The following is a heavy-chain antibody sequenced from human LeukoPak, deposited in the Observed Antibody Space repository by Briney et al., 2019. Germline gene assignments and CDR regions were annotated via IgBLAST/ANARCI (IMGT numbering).Heavy chain of an antibody. V-gene: IGHV4-38-2*02. CDR3: VRDGGGRLDYYFDF. J-gene: IGHJ4*02. CDR1: GYSISSGYY. CDR2: MYHSGST. Sequence: PSETLSLTCTVSGYSISSGYYWDWIRQPPGKELEWIGSMYHSGSTYYKPSLESRVTISVDTSKNQFSLKLTSVTAADTAVYYCVRDGGGRLDYYFDFWGQGTLVTVSS. D-gene: IGHD3/OR15-3a*01.